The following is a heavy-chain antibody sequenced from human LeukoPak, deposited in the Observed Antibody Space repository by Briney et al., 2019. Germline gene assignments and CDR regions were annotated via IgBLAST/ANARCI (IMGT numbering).Heavy chain of an antibody. V-gene: IGHV4-39*01. CDR3: ASRQSVIVPAAYFDY. CDR1: GGSISSTVSY. D-gene: IGHD2-2*01. J-gene: IGHJ4*02. Sequence: SETLSLTCIVPGGSISSTVSYWGWVRQPPGKGLEWIGSIHYSGSTYYIPSLKSRITISLDMSKNQYSLKLSSVTAADTAVYYCASRQSVIVPAAYFDYWGQGTLVTVSS. CDR2: IHYSGST.